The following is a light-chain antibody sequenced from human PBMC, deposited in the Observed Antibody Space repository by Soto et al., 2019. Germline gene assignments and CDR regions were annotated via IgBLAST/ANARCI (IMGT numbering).Light chain of an antibody. J-gene: IGKJ1*01. CDR2: KAS. Sequence: DIQMTQSPSTLSGSVGDRVTITCRASQTISSWLAWYQQKPGKAPKLLIYKASTLKSGVPSRFRGSGSGTEFTLTISSLQPDDFATYYCQQYYSYSTFGQGTRWIS. V-gene: IGKV1-5*03. CDR1: QTISSW. CDR3: QQYYSYST.